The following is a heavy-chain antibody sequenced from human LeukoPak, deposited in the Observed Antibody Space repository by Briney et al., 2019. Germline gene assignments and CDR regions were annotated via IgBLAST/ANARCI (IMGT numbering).Heavy chain of an antibody. J-gene: IGHJ4*02. V-gene: IGHV3-53*01. CDR1: GFTVSSNY. D-gene: IGHD3-22*01. CDR2: IYSGGST. Sequence: PGGSLRLSCAASGFTVSSNYMSWVRQAPGKGLEWVSVIYSGGSTYYADSVKGRFTISRDNSKNTLYLQMNSLRAEDTAVYYCAKVKNYYYDSSGYDYWGQGTLVTVSS. CDR3: AKVKNYYYDSSGYDY.